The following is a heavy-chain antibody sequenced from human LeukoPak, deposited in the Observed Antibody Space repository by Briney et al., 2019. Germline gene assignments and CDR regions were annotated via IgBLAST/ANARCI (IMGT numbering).Heavy chain of an antibody. D-gene: IGHD6-19*01. Sequence: PGGSLRLSCAASGFTFSSYSMNWVRQAPGKGLEWVSSISSSSSYIYYADSVKGRFTISRDNAKNSLYLQMNSLRAEDTAMYYCARVAREQWLVAFQHWGQGTLVTVSS. J-gene: IGHJ1*01. CDR2: ISSSSSYI. V-gene: IGHV3-21*01. CDR1: GFTFSSYS. CDR3: ARVAREQWLVAFQH.